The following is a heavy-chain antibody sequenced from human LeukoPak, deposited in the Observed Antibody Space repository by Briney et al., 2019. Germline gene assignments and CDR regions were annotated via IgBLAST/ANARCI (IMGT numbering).Heavy chain of an antibody. D-gene: IGHD3-3*01. Sequence: GGSLRLSCAASGFTFSNYGMHWVRQAPGKGLEWVVVIRHDGSNKFYADSVKGRVTISRDNSKNTLYLQMNSLRAEDTAVYYCAKTLNEFWTYYAMDVWGQGTTVTVSS. CDR3: AKTLNEFWTYYAMDV. CDR1: GFTFSNYG. V-gene: IGHV3-30*02. J-gene: IGHJ6*02. CDR2: IRHDGSNK.